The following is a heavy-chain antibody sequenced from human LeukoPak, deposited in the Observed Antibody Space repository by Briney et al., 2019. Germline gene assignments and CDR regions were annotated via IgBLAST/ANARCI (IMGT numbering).Heavy chain of an antibody. CDR2: ICYDGSNK. D-gene: IGHD3-10*01. Sequence: GGSLRLSCAASGFTFSSYGMHWVRQAPGKGLEWVAVICYDGSNKYYADSVKGRFTISRDNSKNTLYLQMNSLRAEDTAVYYCARDYYGSGSPPDYWGQGTLVTVSS. V-gene: IGHV3-33*01. J-gene: IGHJ4*02. CDR3: ARDYYGSGSPPDY. CDR1: GFTFSSYG.